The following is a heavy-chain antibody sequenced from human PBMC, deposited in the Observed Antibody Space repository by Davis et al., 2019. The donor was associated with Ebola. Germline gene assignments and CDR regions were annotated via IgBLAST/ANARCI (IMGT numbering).Heavy chain of an antibody. CDR3: ARGHIVVVTAILNYYYGMDV. Sequence: GGSLRLSCAASGFTFDDYAMHWVRQAPGKGLEWVSGISWNSGSIGYADSVKGRFTISRDNAKNSLYLQMNSLRAEDTAVYYCARGHIVVVTAILNYYYGMDVWGQGTTVTVSS. V-gene: IGHV3-9*01. CDR1: GFTFDDYA. D-gene: IGHD2-21*02. J-gene: IGHJ6*02. CDR2: ISWNSGSI.